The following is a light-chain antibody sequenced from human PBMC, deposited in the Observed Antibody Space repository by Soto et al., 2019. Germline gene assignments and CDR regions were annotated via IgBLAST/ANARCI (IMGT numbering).Light chain of an antibody. Sequence: EIVMTQSPATLSVSPGERATLSCRASQSVSSNLAWYQQKPGQAPRLLIYDVSTRATGIPARFSGSGSEAEFTLTISSLQSEDFAVYYCQQYSVWPLTFGGGTKVDIK. J-gene: IGKJ4*01. CDR3: QQYSVWPLT. V-gene: IGKV3-15*01. CDR2: DVS. CDR1: QSVSSN.